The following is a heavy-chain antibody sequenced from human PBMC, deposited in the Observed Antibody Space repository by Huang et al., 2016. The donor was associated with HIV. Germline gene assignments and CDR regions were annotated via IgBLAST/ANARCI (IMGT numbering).Heavy chain of an antibody. V-gene: IGHV4-34*04. D-gene: IGHD3-10*01. J-gene: IGHJ5*02. Sequence: QVQLQQWGAGLLKPSETLSLTCAVYGGSFRGYYWSWLRQSPGKGLERIGEINHRGTTNHNPSLKSRAFISVDTSKNQFSLKLSSVTAADTAFYYCARGLFRGDTDSWGQGTLVTVSS. CDR2: INHRGTT. CDR1: GGSFRGYY. CDR3: ARGLFRGDTDS.